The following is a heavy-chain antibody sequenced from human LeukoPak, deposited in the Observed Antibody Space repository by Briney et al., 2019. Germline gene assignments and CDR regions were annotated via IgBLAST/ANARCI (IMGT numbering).Heavy chain of an antibody. J-gene: IGHJ4*02. V-gene: IGHV3-23*01. CDR3: AKRGVVIRVILVGFHKEAYYFES. CDR2: ISDSGGST. D-gene: IGHD3-22*01. Sequence: GGSLRLSCAVSGITLSNYGMSWVRQAPGKGREWVAGISDSGGSTKYADSVKGRFTISRDNPKNTLYLQINSLRAEDTAVYFCAKRGVVIRVILVGFHKEAYYFESWGQGALVTVSS. CDR1: GITLSNYG.